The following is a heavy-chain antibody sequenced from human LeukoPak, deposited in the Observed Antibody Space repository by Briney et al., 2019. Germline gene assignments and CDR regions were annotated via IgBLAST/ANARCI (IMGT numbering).Heavy chain of an antibody. CDR3: ARGPLRFLEWLREEAFDI. Sequence: GESLKISCKGSGYSFTSYWIGWVRQMPGKGLEWMGIIYPGDSDTRYSPSFQGQVTISADKSISTAYLQWSSLKASDTAMFYCARGPLRFLEWLREEAFDIWGQGTMVTVSS. V-gene: IGHV5-51*01. D-gene: IGHD3-3*01. J-gene: IGHJ3*02. CDR1: GYSFTSYW. CDR2: IYPGDSDT.